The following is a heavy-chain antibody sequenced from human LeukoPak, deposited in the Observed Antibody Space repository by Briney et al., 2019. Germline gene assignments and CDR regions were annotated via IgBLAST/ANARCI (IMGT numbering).Heavy chain of an antibody. CDR3: AREKPVNYYDSSGYYFDY. D-gene: IGHD3-22*01. CDR1: GGTFSSYA. J-gene: IGHJ4*02. Sequence: ASVKVSCKASGGTFSSYAISWVRQAPGQGLEWMGRIIPILGIANYAQKLQGRVTITADKSTSTAYMELSSLRSEDTAVYYCAREKPVNYYDSSGYYFDYWGQGTLVTVSS. V-gene: IGHV1-69*04. CDR2: IIPILGIA.